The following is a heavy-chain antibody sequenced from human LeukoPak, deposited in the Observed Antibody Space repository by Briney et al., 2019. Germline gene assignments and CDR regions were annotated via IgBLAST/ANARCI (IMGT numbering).Heavy chain of an antibody. D-gene: IGHD3-10*02. CDR2: LNSDGTTI. CDR3: VRGAGGPRNYVLDY. Sequence: GGSLRLSCVASGFTFSGYWMHWVRQAPGLGLVWVSRLNSDGTTINYADSVKGRFTISRDNAKNTVYLQMSGLRDDDTALYFCVRGAGGPRNYVLDYCGQGALVSVSS. V-gene: IGHV3-74*01. J-gene: IGHJ4*02. CDR1: GFTFSGYW.